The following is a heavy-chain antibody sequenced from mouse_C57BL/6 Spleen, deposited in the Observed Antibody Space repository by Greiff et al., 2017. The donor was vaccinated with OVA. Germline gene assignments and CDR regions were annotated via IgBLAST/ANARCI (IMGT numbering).Heavy chain of an antibody. Sequence: VQLQQSGAELAKPGASVKLSCKASGYTFTSYWMHWVKQRPGQGLEWIGYINPSSGYTKYNQKFKDKATLTADKSSSTAYMQLSSLTYEDSAVYYCARSSYDDYYAMDYWGQGTSVTVSS. CDR3: ARSSYDDYYAMDY. CDR1: GYTFTSYW. CDR2: INPSSGYT. V-gene: IGHV1-7*01. D-gene: IGHD2-3*01. J-gene: IGHJ4*01.